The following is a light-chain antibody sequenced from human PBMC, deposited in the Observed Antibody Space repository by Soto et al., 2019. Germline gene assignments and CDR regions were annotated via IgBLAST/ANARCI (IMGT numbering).Light chain of an antibody. Sequence: EIVMTQSPATLSVSPGERATLSCRASQSVSSNLAWYQQKPGQAPRLLIYGASTRATGIPARFSGSGSGTEFPLTMSSLKSEDFAVYYCQPYKTWPSFAQATKVEIK. CDR1: QSVSSN. CDR2: GAS. J-gene: IGKJ1*01. V-gene: IGKV3-15*01. CDR3: QPYKTWPS.